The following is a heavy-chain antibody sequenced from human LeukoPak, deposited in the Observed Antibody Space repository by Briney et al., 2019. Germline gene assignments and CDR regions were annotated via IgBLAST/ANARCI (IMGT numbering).Heavy chain of an antibody. J-gene: IGHJ4*02. Sequence: ASVKFSCKASNYTFTSYGISWVRQAPGQGLEWMAWINAYNGDTNYAQKFQGRVTLTTDTSTSTAYMELRSLRSDDTAVYYCARDGSGVWFDYWGQGTLSPSPQ. CDR3: ARDGSGVWFDY. D-gene: IGHD3-10*01. CDR2: INAYNGDT. V-gene: IGHV1-18*01. CDR1: NYTFTSYG.